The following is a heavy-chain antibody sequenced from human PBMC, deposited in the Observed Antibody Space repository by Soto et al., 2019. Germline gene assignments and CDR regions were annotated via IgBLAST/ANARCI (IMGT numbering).Heavy chain of an antibody. CDR2: IWYDGTDK. CDR3: ARDHRTNSYPYY. CDR1: GFTFNNYD. D-gene: IGHD1-1*01. J-gene: IGHJ4*02. V-gene: IGHV3-33*01. Sequence: GGSLRLSCAASGFTFNNYDMHWVRQAPGKGLEWVAVIWYDGTDKYYADSVKGRFTISRDNSKNTLYPQMNSLRAEDTAVYYCARDHRTNSYPYYWGQGTLVTVSS.